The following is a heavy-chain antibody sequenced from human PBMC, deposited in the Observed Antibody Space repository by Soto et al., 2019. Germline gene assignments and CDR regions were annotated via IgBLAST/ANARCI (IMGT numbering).Heavy chain of an antibody. CDR3: ASHDPGARFDP. CDR2: INPNNGAT. Sequence: QVQLVQSGAEVKKPGASVKVSCKAPRYIFTAYFMHWVRQAPGHGLEWMGWINPNNGATHYGLSFQGRVTMTRDTAISTAYMELSSLRSDDTAVYYCASHDPGARFDPWGQGTLVIVSS. V-gene: IGHV1-2*02. D-gene: IGHD1-1*01. J-gene: IGHJ5*02. CDR1: RYIFTAYF.